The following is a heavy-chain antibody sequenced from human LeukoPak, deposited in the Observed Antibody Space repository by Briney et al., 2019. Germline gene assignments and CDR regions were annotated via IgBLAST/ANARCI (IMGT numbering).Heavy chain of an antibody. J-gene: IGHJ3*02. CDR1: GGSFSGYY. D-gene: IGHD3-9*01. CDR3: ARSPVLRYFDWLLPPRDAFDI. CDR2: INHSGST. Sequence: SSETLSLTCAVYGGSFSGYYWSWIRQPPGKGLEWIGEINHSGSTNYNPSLKSRVTISVDTSKNQFSLKLSSVTAADTAVYYCARSPVLRYFDWLLPPRDAFDIWGQGTMVTVSS. V-gene: IGHV4-34*01.